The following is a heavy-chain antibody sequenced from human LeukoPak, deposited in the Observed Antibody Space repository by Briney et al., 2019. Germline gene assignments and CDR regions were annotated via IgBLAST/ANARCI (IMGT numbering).Heavy chain of an antibody. V-gene: IGHV3-21*01. J-gene: IGHJ4*02. CDR1: GFTFSLYS. D-gene: IGHD3-22*01. CDR2: ISSSSSYI. CDR3: ARVAVDSGYYHPDY. Sequence: GGSLRLSCAASGFTFSLYSMNWVRQAPGKGLEWVSSISSSSSYIYYADSVKGRFTISRDNAKNSLYLQMNSLRAEDTAVYYCARVAVDSGYYHPDYWGQGTLVTVSS.